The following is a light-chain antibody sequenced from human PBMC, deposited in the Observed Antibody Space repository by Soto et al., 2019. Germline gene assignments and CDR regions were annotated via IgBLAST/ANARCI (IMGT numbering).Light chain of an antibody. CDR2: GAS. Sequence: EIVLTQSPGTLSLSPGERATLSCRASQSVRGNYLAWHQQKPGQAPRLLIYGASSRSTGIPDRFSGSGSGTDFTLTLRRLGPEDFAVDYWQQYGSSPWTFGEGPKVEIK. V-gene: IGKV3-20*01. CDR1: QSVRGNY. J-gene: IGKJ1*01. CDR3: QQYGSSPWT.